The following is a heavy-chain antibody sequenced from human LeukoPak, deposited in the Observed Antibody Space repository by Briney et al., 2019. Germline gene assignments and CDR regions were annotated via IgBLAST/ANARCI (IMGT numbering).Heavy chain of an antibody. Sequence: PGGSLRLSCAASGFTFSSYAMHWVRQAPGKGLEWVAVISNDGSNKYYADSVKGRFTISRDNAKNSLYLQMKSLRAEDTALYYCARESANDRGEWFDPWGQGTLVTVSS. D-gene: IGHD3-16*01. V-gene: IGHV3-30-3*01. CDR2: ISNDGSNK. CDR3: ARESANDRGEWFDP. J-gene: IGHJ5*02. CDR1: GFTFSSYA.